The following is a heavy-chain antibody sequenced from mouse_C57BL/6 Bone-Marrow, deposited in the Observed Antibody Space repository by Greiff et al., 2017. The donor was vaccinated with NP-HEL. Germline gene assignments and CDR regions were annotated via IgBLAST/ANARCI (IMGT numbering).Heavy chain of an antibody. Sequence: VHVKQSGAELVRPGASVKLSCTASGFNIKDDYMHWVKQRPEQGLEWIGWIDPENGDTEYASKFQGKATITADTSSNTAYLQLSSLTSEDTAVYYCTITTIVADMDYWGQGTSVTVSS. CDR3: TITTIVADMDY. CDR1: GFNIKDDY. V-gene: IGHV14-4*01. D-gene: IGHD1-1*01. CDR2: IDPENGDT. J-gene: IGHJ4*01.